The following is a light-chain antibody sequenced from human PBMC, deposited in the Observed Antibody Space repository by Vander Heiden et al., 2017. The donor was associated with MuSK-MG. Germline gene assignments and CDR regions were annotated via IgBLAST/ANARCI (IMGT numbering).Light chain of an antibody. Sequence: SYELTQPPSVSVSPGQTASITCSGDELGNKYACWYHQKPGQSPVLVIYQNKERPAGIPERFSGSNSGNTATLTISETQARDEADYYCQAWDGSTGIFGAGTKVTVL. J-gene: IGLJ1*01. CDR2: QNK. CDR1: ELGNKY. CDR3: QAWDGSTGI. V-gene: IGLV3-1*01.